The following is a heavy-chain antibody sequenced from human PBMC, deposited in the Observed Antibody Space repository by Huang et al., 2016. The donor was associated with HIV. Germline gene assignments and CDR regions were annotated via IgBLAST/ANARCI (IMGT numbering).Heavy chain of an antibody. J-gene: IGHJ4*02. D-gene: IGHD1-26*01. CDR1: GFTFSSYG. CDR2: IRADGSDK. Sequence: QVQLVESGGGVVQPGGSLTLSCAASGFTFSSYGMHWVRQAPGKGLEWVAFIRADGSDKYYADSVKGRFTLSRDNSKTTVFLQMNSLGAEDTAVYYCAKDRWEKRGNYFDFWGQGTLVTVSS. CDR3: AKDRWEKRGNYFDF. V-gene: IGHV3-30*02.